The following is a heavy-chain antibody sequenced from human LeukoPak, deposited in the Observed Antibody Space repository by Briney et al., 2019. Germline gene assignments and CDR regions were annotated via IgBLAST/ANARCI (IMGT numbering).Heavy chain of an antibody. D-gene: IGHD6-13*01. CDR2: ISSSGSTI. CDR3: ARDKTGAAAGPDAFDI. V-gene: IGHV3-48*03. CDR1: GFTFSSYE. Sequence: GGSLRLSCAASGFTFSSYEMNWVRQAPGKGLEWVSYISSSGSTIYYADSVKGRFTISRDNAKNSLYLQMNSLRAGDTAVYYCARDKTGAAAGPDAFDIWGQGTMVTASS. J-gene: IGHJ3*02.